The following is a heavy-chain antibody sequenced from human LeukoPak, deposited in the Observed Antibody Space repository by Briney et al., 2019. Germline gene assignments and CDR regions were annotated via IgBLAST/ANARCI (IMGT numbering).Heavy chain of an antibody. CDR1: GYTFTSYG. J-gene: IGHJ4*02. CDR3: ARVQQQLVNFDY. CDR2: ISAYNGNT. D-gene: IGHD6-13*01. Sequence: ASVKVSCKASGYTFTSYGISWVRQAPGQGLEWMGWISAYNGNTNYAQKLQGRVTMTTDTSTSTAYMELRGLRSDDTAVYYCARVQQQLVNFDYWGQGTLVTVSS. V-gene: IGHV1-18*01.